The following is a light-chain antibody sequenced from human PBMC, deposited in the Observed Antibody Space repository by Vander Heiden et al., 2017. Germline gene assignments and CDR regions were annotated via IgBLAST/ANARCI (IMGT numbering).Light chain of an antibody. J-gene: IGLJ2*01. CDR3: VLYVGSGISV. CDR1: SRPVSSSHY. CDR2: NTN. Sequence: QTMVTQEPSLSVSPGGTVTPTCGLNSRPVSSSHYSGWYQQTPGQAPRILVYNTNTRSSGVPDRFSGSILGDKAALTIAGAQADDESAYYCVLYVGSGISVFGGGTHLTVL. V-gene: IGLV8-61*01.